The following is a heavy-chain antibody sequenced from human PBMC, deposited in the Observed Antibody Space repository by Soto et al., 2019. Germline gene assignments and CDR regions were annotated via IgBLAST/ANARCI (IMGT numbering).Heavy chain of an antibody. CDR2: ISAYTGKT. V-gene: IGHV1-18*04. Sequence: ASVNVSCKASGYTFSSYGISWVRQAPGQGLEWMGWISAYTGKTNYAQKLQGRVTMTTDTSTSTAYMEVRSLRSDDTAVYYCARDLDSGSYYFEYWGKGTLVTVCS. CDR3: ARDLDSGSYYFEY. D-gene: IGHD1-26*01. J-gene: IGHJ4*02. CDR1: GYTFSSYG.